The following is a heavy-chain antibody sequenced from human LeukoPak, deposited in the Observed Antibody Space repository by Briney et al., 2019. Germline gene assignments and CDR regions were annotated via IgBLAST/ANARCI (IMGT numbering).Heavy chain of an antibody. D-gene: IGHD2-15*01. CDR2: ISDSSSTI. V-gene: IGHV3-48*03. CDR1: GFVFSRYE. CDR3: ARGDEVVAADYYYYMDV. J-gene: IGHJ6*03. Sequence: GGSLRLSCAASGFVFSRYEMNWVRQAPGKGPEWGSYISDSSSTIYYGDSVKGRFTISRDNAKNSLYLQMNSLRAEDTAVYYCARGDEVVAADYYYYMDVWGKGTTVTISS.